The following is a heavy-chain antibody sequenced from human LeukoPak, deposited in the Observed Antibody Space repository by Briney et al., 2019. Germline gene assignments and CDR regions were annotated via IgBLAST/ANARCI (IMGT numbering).Heavy chain of an antibody. CDR3: ARGGGYSYAEIDY. J-gene: IGHJ4*02. CDR1: GFTFSSYA. CDR2: ISGSGGST. D-gene: IGHD5-18*01. Sequence: GSLRLSCAASGFTFSSYAMSWVRQAPGKGLEWVSAISGSGGSTYYADSVKGRFTISRDNSKNTLYLQMNSLRAEDTAVYYCARGGGYSYAEIDYWGQGTLVTVSS. V-gene: IGHV3-23*01.